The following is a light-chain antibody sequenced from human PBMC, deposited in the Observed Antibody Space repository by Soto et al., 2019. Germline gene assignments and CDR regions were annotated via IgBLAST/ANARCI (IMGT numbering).Light chain of an antibody. CDR2: GAS. V-gene: IGKV3-11*01. CDR1: QSVSID. J-gene: IGKJ1*01. CDR3: QQSSSWPRT. Sequence: FTHSPRTLSLYQRETATLSCRASQSVSIDLAWYQQTPGQAPRLLIYGASTRATGIPVRFSGSASGTDFTLTISSLEPEDFAVYYCQQSSSWPRTFGQGTKVDI.